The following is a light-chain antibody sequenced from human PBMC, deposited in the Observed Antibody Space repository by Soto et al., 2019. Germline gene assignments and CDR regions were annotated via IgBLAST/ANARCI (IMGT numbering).Light chain of an antibody. Sequence: EILMTQSPATLSVSPGERATLSCRASQSLSRNLAWYQQKLGQAPRLLIYGASTRASGIPARFSGVGSGTEFTLTISSLQSEDFALYYCQHYNDWPPAFTFGPGTKVDL. J-gene: IGKJ3*01. CDR1: QSLSRN. V-gene: IGKV3-15*01. CDR3: QHYNDWPPAFT. CDR2: GAS.